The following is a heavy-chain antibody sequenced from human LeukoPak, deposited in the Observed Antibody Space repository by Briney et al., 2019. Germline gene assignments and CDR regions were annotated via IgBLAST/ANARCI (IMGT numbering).Heavy chain of an antibody. J-gene: IGHJ6*04. D-gene: IGHD3-10*01. Sequence: GESLKISCKGSGYSFTSHWIGWERQMPGKGLEWMGIIDPSDSDIRYNLSFEGQVTISADRSISTSYLQWSSLKASDTAIYYCARSSASYHFAMDVWGKGTAVTVSS. V-gene: IGHV5-51*01. CDR3: ARSSASYHFAMDV. CDR2: IDPSDSDI. CDR1: GYSFTSHW.